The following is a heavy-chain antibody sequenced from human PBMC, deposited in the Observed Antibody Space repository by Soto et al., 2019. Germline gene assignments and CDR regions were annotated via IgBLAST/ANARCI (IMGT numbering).Heavy chain of an antibody. Sequence: SETLSLTCTVSGGSISSSSYYWGWIRQPPGKGLEWIGSIYYSGSTYYNPSLKSRVTISVDTSKNQFSLKLSSVTAADTAVYYCARQSFGVVIIQWEFDYWXQGTLVTVSS. CDR1: GGSISSSSYY. CDR2: IYYSGST. CDR3: ARQSFGVVIIQWEFDY. V-gene: IGHV4-39*01. D-gene: IGHD3-3*01. J-gene: IGHJ4*02.